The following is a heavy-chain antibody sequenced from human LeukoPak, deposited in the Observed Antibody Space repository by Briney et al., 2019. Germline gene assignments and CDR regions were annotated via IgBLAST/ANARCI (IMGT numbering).Heavy chain of an antibody. CDR1: GFTFSSYA. J-gene: IGHJ4*02. V-gene: IGHV3-23*01. Sequence: GWSLRLSCAASGFTFSSYAMSWVRQAPGKGLEWVSAISGSGGSTYYADSVKGRFTISRDNSKNTLYLQMNSLRAEDTAVYYCAKVVHIVAYLGYFDYWGQGTLVTVSS. D-gene: IGHD5-12*01. CDR3: AKVVHIVAYLGYFDY. CDR2: ISGSGGST.